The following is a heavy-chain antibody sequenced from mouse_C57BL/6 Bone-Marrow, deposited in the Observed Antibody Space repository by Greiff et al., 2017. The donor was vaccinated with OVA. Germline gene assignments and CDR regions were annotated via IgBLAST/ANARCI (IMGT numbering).Heavy chain of an antibody. CDR3: AKNYYYGSSHYAMDY. J-gene: IGHJ4*01. V-gene: IGHV1-39*01. Sequence: EVQLQQSGPELVKPGASVKISCKASGYSFTDYNMNWVKQSNGKSLERIGVINPNYGTTSYNQKFKGKATLTVDQSSSTAYMQLNSLTSEDSAVYYCAKNYYYGSSHYAMDYWGQGTSVTVSS. CDR1: GYSFTDYN. D-gene: IGHD1-1*01. CDR2: INPNYGTT.